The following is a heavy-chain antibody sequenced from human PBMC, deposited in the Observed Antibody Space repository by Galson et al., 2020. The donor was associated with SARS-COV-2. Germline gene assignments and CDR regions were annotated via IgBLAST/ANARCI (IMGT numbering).Heavy chain of an antibody. CDR1: GGSISSSHYY. Sequence: SETLSLTCNVSGGSISSSHYYWAWIRQPPGKALEWIGTIYYSGTTSYNPSLKNRITMSVDLSQNHVSLRLTSVTAADSALYYCATGALFDNNLRFLEWPYYFDNWGQGTPVTVSS. CDR3: ATGALFDNNLRFLEWPYYFDN. CDR2: IYYSGTT. V-gene: IGHV4-39*02. J-gene: IGHJ4*02. D-gene: IGHD3-3*01.